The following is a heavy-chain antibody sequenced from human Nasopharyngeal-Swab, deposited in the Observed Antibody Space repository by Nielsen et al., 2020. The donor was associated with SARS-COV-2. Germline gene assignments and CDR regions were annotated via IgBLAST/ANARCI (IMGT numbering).Heavy chain of an antibody. CDR3: AKDTTPLYSSSSVPYYYGMDV. CDR1: GFTFSSYG. CDR2: ISWNSGSI. D-gene: IGHD6-6*01. J-gene: IGHJ6*02. Sequence: SLKISCAASGFTFSSYGMHWVRQAPGKGLEWVSGISWNSGSIGYADSVKGRFTISRDNAKNSLYLQMNSLRAEDTALYYCAKDTTPLYSSSSVPYYYGMDVWCQGTTVTVSS. V-gene: IGHV3-9*01.